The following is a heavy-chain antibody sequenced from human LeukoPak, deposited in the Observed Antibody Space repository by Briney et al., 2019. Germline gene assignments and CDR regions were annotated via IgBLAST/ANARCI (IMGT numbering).Heavy chain of an antibody. Sequence: SETLSLTCTVSGGSTSSYYWSWLRQPAGKGLECLGVIYTTGSTNYNPSLKSRVTVSRDTSKNQFSLKLTSVTAADTAVYYCARGGHFFDVWGKGTTVTVSS. V-gene: IGHV4-4*07. CDR3: ARGGHFFDV. CDR2: IYTTGST. CDR1: GGSTSSYY. J-gene: IGHJ6*03. D-gene: IGHD3-16*01.